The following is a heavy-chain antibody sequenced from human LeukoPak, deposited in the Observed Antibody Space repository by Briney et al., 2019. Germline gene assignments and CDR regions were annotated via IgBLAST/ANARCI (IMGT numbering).Heavy chain of an antibody. J-gene: IGHJ4*02. CDR2: MNPNSGNT. Sequence: ASVKVSCKASGYTFTSYDINWVRQATGQGLEWMGWMNPNSGNTGYAQKFQGRVTMTRNTSISTAYMELSRLRSDDTAVYYCATYYYDSSGYYYMLDYWGQGTLVTVSS. V-gene: IGHV1-8*01. CDR1: GYTFTSYD. CDR3: ATYYYDSSGYYYMLDY. D-gene: IGHD3-22*01.